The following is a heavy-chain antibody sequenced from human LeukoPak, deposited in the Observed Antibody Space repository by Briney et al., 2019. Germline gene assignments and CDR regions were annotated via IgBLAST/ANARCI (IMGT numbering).Heavy chain of an antibody. CDR1: GGSFSGYY. Sequence: ASETLSLTCAVYGGSFSGYYWSWIRQPPGKGLEWIGEINHSGSTNYNPSLKSRVTISVDTPKNQFSLKLSSVTAADTDVYYCARPKSYSGSYNYWGQGTLVTVSS. CDR2: INHSGST. V-gene: IGHV4-34*01. CDR3: ARPKSYSGSYNY. J-gene: IGHJ4*02. D-gene: IGHD1-26*01.